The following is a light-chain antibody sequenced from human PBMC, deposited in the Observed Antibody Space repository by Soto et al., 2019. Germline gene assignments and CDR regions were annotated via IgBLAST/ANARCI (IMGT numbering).Light chain of an antibody. Sequence: QAVVTQPPSASGPPGQRVTISCAGSSSNIGSNHVYWYQQFPGMAPKLLMYRSDQRPTGVPDRFSGSRSGTSASLAISGLRSDDEADYYCSARDDTLSGVVFGGGTKLTVL. CDR3: SARDDTLSGVV. CDR2: RSD. V-gene: IGLV1-47*01. CDR1: SSNIGSNH. J-gene: IGLJ2*01.